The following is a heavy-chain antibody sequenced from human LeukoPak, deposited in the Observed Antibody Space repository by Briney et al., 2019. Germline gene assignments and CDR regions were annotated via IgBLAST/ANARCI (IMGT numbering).Heavy chain of an antibody. D-gene: IGHD5-12*01. Sequence: SETLSLTCTVSGGSISSYYWSWIRQPPGKGLEWIGYIYYSGSTNYNPSLKSRDTISVDTSKNQFSLKLSSVTAADTAVYYCARHLYSGYDEPFDYWGQGTLVTVSS. CDR3: ARHLYSGYDEPFDY. J-gene: IGHJ4*02. CDR2: IYYSGST. V-gene: IGHV4-59*08. CDR1: GGSISSYY.